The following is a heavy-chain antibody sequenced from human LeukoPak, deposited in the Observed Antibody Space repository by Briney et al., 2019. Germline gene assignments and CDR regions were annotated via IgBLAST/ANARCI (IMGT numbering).Heavy chain of an antibody. V-gene: IGHV4-61*01. CDR1: GYSISSGYY. Sequence: SETLSLTCTVSGYSISSGYYWSWIRQPPGKGLEWIGYIYYSGSTNYNPSLKSRVTISVDTPKNHFSLTLSSVTAADTAVYYCARSDGYGLVGIWGQGTMVTVSS. CDR2: IYYSGST. CDR3: ARSDGYGLVGI. J-gene: IGHJ3*02. D-gene: IGHD3-10*01.